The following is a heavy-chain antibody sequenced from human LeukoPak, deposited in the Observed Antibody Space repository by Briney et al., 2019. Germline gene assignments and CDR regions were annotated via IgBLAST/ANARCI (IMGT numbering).Heavy chain of an antibody. V-gene: IGHV4-61*01. CDR3: ARDGALYSSYGMDV. J-gene: IGHJ6*02. CDR1: GGSVSSGSYY. D-gene: IGHD6-19*01. CDR2: IYYSGST. Sequence: PSETLSLTCTVSGGSVSSGSYYWSWIRQPPGKGLEWIGYIYYSGSTNYNPSLKSRVTISVDTSKNQFSLKLSSVTAADTAVYYCARDGALYSSYGMDVWGQGTTVTVSS.